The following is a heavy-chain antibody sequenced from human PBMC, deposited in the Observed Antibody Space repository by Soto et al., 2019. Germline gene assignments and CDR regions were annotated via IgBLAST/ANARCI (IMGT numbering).Heavy chain of an antibody. J-gene: IGHJ6*02. Sequence: PGGSLRLSCAASGFTFSSYAMSWVRQAPGKGLEWVSAISGSGGSTYYADSVKGRFTISRDNSKNTLYLQMNSLRAEDTAVYYCAKPLSTVVTSADYYYYGMDVWGQGTTVTVSS. V-gene: IGHV3-23*01. D-gene: IGHD2-21*02. CDR2: ISGSGGST. CDR3: AKPLSTVVTSADYYYYGMDV. CDR1: GFTFSSYA.